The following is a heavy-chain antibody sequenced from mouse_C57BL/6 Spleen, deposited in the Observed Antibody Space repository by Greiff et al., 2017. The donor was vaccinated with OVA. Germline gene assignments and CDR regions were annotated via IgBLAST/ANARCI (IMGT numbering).Heavy chain of an antibody. V-gene: IGHV1-50*01. CDR2: IDPSDSYT. D-gene: IGHD1-1*01. J-gene: IGHJ2*01. Sequence: QVQLKQPGAELVKPGASVKLSCKASGYTFTSYWMQWVKQRPGQGLEWIGEIDPSDSYTNYNQKFKGKATLTVDTSSSTAYMQLSSLTSEDSAVYYCATTVVANYYFDYWGQGTTLTVSS. CDR3: ATTVVANYYFDY. CDR1: GYTFTSYW.